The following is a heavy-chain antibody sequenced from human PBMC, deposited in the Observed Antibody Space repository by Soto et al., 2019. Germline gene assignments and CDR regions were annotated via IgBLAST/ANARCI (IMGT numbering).Heavy chain of an antibody. D-gene: IGHD6-13*01. Sequence: QITLKESGPTLVKPTQTLTLTCTFSGFSLTSGVVGVGWIRQPPGEALEWLALIYWNDERYYNPSLRNRLTITRETSKNQVVLTMTNMDPVDTATYYCAHRLPGPSGYDVWGQGTTVTVSS. CDR1: GFSLTSGVVG. V-gene: IGHV2-5*01. CDR3: AHRLPGPSGYDV. CDR2: IYWNDER. J-gene: IGHJ6*02.